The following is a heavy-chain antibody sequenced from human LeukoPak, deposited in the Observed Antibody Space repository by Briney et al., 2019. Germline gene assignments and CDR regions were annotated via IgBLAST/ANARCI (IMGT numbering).Heavy chain of an antibody. CDR2: IYHSGST. CDR1: GYSINSGYY. D-gene: IGHD3-22*01. Sequence: PSETLSLTCTVSGYSINSGYYWGWIRQPPGKGLEWIAIIYHSGSTYYNPSLKSRVTISVDTSKNQFSLKLSSVTAADTAVYYCARDHRRIVVVIDAFDIWGQGTMVTVSS. CDR3: ARDHRRIVVVIDAFDI. J-gene: IGHJ3*02. V-gene: IGHV4-38-2*02.